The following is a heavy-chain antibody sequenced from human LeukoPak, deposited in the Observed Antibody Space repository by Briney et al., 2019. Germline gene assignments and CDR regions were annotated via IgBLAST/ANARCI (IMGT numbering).Heavy chain of an antibody. CDR1: GFTFSNFW. Sequence: PGGSLRLSCAASGFTFSNFWINWVRQAPGKGLEWVSSISSSSSYVYYADSVKGRFTISRDNAKNSLYLQMNSLRAEDTAVYYCARDQKGFGLVGTNIGYSYTYWGQGTLVTVSS. CDR3: ARDQKGFGLVGTNIGYSYTY. D-gene: IGHD5-18*01. J-gene: IGHJ4*02. CDR2: ISSSSSYV. V-gene: IGHV3-21*01.